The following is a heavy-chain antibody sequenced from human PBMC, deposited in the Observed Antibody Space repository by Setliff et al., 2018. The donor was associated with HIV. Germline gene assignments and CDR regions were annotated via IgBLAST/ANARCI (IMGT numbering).Heavy chain of an antibody. D-gene: IGHD2-8*01. CDR2: INPNSGGT. CDR1: GYTFTGYF. J-gene: IGHJ3*02. V-gene: IGHV1-2*06. Sequence: ASVKVSCKASGYTFTGYFMHWVRQAPGQGLEWMGRINPNSGGTNYAQKFQGRATMTRDTSISTAYMELSRLRSDDTAVYYCASKVHCTNGVCLDAFDIWGQGTMVTV. CDR3: ASKVHCTNGVCLDAFDI.